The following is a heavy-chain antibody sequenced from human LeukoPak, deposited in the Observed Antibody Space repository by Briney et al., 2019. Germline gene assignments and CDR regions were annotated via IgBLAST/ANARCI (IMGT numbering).Heavy chain of an antibody. V-gene: IGHV1-69*13. J-gene: IGHJ4*02. Sequence: SVKVSCKASGGTFNSYAISWVRQAPGQGLEWMGGIIPIFGTANYAQKFQGRVTITADESTSTAYMELSSLRSEDTAVYYCASNYCSSTSCHSGYFDYWGQGTLVTVSS. CDR3: ASNYCSSTSCHSGYFDY. CDR2: IIPIFGTA. CDR1: GGTFNSYA. D-gene: IGHD2-2*02.